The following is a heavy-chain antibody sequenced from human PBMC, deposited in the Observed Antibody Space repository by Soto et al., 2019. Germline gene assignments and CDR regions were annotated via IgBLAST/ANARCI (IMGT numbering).Heavy chain of an antibody. V-gene: IGHV4-59*08. CDR3: ARPTTEASDAFDI. CDR2: IYYSGST. Sequence: QVQLQESGPGLVKPSETLSLTCTASGGSISSYYWSWIRQPPGKGLEWIGYIYYSGSTNYNPSLKSRVTISVDTSKNQFSLKLSSVTAADTAVYYCARPTTEASDAFDIWGQGTMVTVSS. CDR1: GGSISSYY. J-gene: IGHJ3*02. D-gene: IGHD4-17*01.